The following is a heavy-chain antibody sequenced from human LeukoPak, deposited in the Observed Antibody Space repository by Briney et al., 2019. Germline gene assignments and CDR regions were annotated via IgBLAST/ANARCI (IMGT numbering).Heavy chain of an antibody. CDR1: GGFISSYY. J-gene: IGHJ5*02. CDR2: ISDSGST. V-gene: IGHV4-59*13. Sequence: AEPLSLTCSVGGGFISSYYWRWRRQPGGEGLEWGGDISDSGSTNYNPSLKSRVTISVDTSKNQSSLKLSCVTAADTAVYYCARGSSYGHDRWGQGTLVTVSS. CDR3: ARGSSYGHDR. D-gene: IGHD5-18*01.